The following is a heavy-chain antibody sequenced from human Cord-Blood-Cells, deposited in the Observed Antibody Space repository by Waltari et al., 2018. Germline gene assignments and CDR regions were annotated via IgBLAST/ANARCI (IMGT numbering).Heavy chain of an antibody. J-gene: IGHJ4*02. Sequence: QVQLQQWGAGLLKPSETLSLTCAVYGGSFSGSYWSWIRQPPGKGLEWIGEINHSVSTNYHPSLKSRVTISVDASKNQFSLKLSSVTAADTAVYYCARGLQLLWFGEFDYWGQGTLVTVSS. CDR3: ARGLQLLWFGEFDY. D-gene: IGHD3-10*01. CDR1: GGSFSGSY. V-gene: IGHV4-34*01. CDR2: INHSVST.